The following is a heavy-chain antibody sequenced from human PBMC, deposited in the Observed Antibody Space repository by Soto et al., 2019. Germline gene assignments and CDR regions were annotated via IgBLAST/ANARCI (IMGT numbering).Heavy chain of an antibody. J-gene: IGHJ4*02. CDR2: IKSKTDGGTT. D-gene: IGHD3-16*01. V-gene: IGHV3-15*01. CDR3: TTDSSRYDYIWGSFMRDY. CDR1: GFTFSNAC. Sequence: VGSLRLSCAASGFTFSNACMSWVRQAPGKGLEWVGRIKSKTDGGTTDYAAPVKGRFTISRDDSKNTLYLQMNSLKTEDTAVYYCTTDSSRYDYIWGSFMRDYWGQGTLVTVS.